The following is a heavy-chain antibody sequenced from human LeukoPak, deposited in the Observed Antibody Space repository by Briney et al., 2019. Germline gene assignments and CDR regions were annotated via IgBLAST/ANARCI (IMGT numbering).Heavy chain of an antibody. CDR1: GGSISTYY. J-gene: IGHJ6*02. Sequence: SETLSLTCTVSGGSISTYYWCWIRQSPGKGLEWIGYISYSGSTNYNPSLKSRVTISVDRPKNQFSLKLSSVTAADTAVYYRVRGGRVVKSLFGMDVWGQGTTVTVSS. D-gene: IGHD3-3*01. CDR2: ISYSGST. CDR3: VRGGRVVKSLFGMDV. V-gene: IGHV4-59*01.